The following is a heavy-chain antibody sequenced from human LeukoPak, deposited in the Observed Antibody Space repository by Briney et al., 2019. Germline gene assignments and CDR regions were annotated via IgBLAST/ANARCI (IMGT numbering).Heavy chain of an antibody. CDR3: GRQTGSGLFILP. V-gene: IGHV4-39*01. CDR1: GVSISSSNSY. Sequence: SETLSLTCTVPGVSISSSNSYWGWIRQPPGKGLECIGRIYYRGNTSYNASLKSQVSISIDTSKNQFSRRLTSVTAADTAVYYCGRQTGSGLFILPGGQGTLVTVSS. J-gene: IGHJ4*02. D-gene: IGHD3/OR15-3a*01. CDR2: IYYRGNT.